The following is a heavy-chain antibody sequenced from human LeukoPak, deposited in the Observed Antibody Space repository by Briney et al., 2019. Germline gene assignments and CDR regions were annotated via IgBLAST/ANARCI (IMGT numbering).Heavy chain of an antibody. CDR3: TRSPDIDILTGYSRYYFDY. D-gene: IGHD3-9*01. V-gene: IGHV3-43D*03. CDR2: ISWDGGST. CDR1: GFTFDDYA. Sequence: GGSLRLSCAASGFTFDDYAMHWVRQAPGKGLEWVSLISWDGGSTYYADSVKGRFTISRDNSKNSLYLQMNSLKASDTAIYYCTRSPDIDILTGYSRYYFDYWGQGTLVTVSS. J-gene: IGHJ4*02.